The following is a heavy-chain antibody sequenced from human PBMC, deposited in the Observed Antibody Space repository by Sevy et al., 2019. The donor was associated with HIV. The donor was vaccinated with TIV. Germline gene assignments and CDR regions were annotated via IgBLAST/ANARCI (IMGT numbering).Heavy chain of an antibody. Sequence: GGCLRLSCAASGFTFSNYGMHCVRQVPGKGLEWVTFIRYDGSDKYYAASVKGRFTISRDDSKNTLYLQMDSLTPEDTAIYYCAKDLSGSGRRYFDYWGQGTPVTVSS. J-gene: IGHJ4*02. V-gene: IGHV3-30*02. CDR3: AKDLSGSGRRYFDY. D-gene: IGHD2-15*01. CDR1: GFTFSNYG. CDR2: IRYDGSDK.